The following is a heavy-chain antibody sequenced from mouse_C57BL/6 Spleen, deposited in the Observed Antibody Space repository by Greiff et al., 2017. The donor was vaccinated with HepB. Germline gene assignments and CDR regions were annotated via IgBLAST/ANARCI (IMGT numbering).Heavy chain of an antibody. V-gene: IGHV2-9-1*01. CDR1: GLSLTSYA. J-gene: IGHJ4*01. Sequence: LVAPSQSLSITCTASGLSLTSYALSLARQRPGKVLEWLGVILTGGGTNYNSALNARLSISKDNSKSQVFLKMNSLQTDDTARYYCATLDYDGAMDYWGQGTSVTVSS. CDR2: ILTGGGT. CDR3: ATLDYDGAMDY. D-gene: IGHD2-4*01.